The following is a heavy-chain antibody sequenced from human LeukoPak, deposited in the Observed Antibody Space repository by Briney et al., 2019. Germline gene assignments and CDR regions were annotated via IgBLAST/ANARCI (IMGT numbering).Heavy chain of an antibody. Sequence: SETLSLTCAVYGGSFSGYYWSWIRQPPGKGLEWIGEINHSGSTNYNPSLKRRVTISIDTSKNQFSLKLSSVTAADTAVYYFARHSYSESSDWGQGTLVTVSS. J-gene: IGHJ4*02. V-gene: IGHV4-34*01. CDR3: ARHSYSESSD. CDR1: GGSFSGYY. CDR2: INHSGST. D-gene: IGHD1-26*01.